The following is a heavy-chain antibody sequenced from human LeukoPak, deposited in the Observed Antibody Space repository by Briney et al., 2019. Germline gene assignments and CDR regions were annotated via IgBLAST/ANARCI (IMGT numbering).Heavy chain of an antibody. V-gene: IGHV3-30*18. CDR1: KSIFSHYG. CDR3: VKDYHSRGFGAYFDG. CDR2: ISSDGSKT. D-gene: IGHD3-3*01. J-gene: IGHJ4*02. Sequence: GGSLRLSCTASKSIFSHYGMQWVRQAPGKGREWVAVISSDGSKTIYAHSVKGRFTLYRDNSINTVDLQMNSLRAEGTAVYHCVKDYHSRGFGAYFDGWGQGTLVTVSS.